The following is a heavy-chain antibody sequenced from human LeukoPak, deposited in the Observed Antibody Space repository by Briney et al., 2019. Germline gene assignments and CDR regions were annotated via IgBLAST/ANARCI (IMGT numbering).Heavy chain of an antibody. D-gene: IGHD6-13*01. CDR1: GGSISSGGYY. CDR2: IYYSGST. CDR3: ARDGAAAGIRYFDY. Sequence: SQTLSLTCTVSGGSISSGGYYWSWIRQHPGKGLEWIGYIYYSGSTYYNPSLKSRVTISVDTSKNQFSLKLSSVTAADTAVYYCARDGAAAGIRYFDYWGQGTLVTVSS. J-gene: IGHJ4*02. V-gene: IGHV4-31*03.